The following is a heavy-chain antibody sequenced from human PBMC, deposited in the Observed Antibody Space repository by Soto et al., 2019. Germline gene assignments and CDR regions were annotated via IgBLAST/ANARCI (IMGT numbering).Heavy chain of an antibody. Sequence: PSETLSLTCAVYGGSFSGHYCSWIRQPPWKGLEWIGEINHSGGTSYNPSLKSRVTISVDTSKSQFSLKLTSVTAADRAVYYCARGSVDTVDSSGFYEYFGQGTPLTFSS. V-gene: IGHV4-34*01. D-gene: IGHD3-22*01. CDR1: GGSFSGHY. CDR2: INHSGGT. CDR3: ARGSVDTVDSSGFYEY. J-gene: IGHJ4*02.